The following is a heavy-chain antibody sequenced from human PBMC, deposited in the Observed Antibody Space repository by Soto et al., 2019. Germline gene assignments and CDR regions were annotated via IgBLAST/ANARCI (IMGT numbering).Heavy chain of an antibody. V-gene: IGHV4-31*03. CDR3: ARGGYCSSTSCPTQNNWFDP. CDR1: GGSISSGGYY. J-gene: IGHJ5*02. D-gene: IGHD2-2*01. Sequence: LSLTCTVSGGSISSGGYYWSWIRQHPGKGLEWIGYIYYSGSTYYNPSLKSRVTISVDTSKNQFSLKLSSVTAADTAVYYCARGGYCSSTSCPTQNNWFDPWGQGTLVTVSS. CDR2: IYYSGST.